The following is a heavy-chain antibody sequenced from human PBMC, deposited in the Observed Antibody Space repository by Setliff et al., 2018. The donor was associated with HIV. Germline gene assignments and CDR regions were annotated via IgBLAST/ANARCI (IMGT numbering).Heavy chain of an antibody. V-gene: IGHV4-61*02. CDR2: IYTSGST. CDR1: GGSISSGSYY. Sequence: PSETLSLTCTVSGGSISSGSYYWNWIRQPAGKGLEWIGRIYTSGSTNYNPSPKSRVTISVDTSKNQFSLKLSSVTAADTAVYYCAREDYYYYGMDVWGQGTTVTVSS. J-gene: IGHJ6*02. CDR3: AREDYYYYGMDV.